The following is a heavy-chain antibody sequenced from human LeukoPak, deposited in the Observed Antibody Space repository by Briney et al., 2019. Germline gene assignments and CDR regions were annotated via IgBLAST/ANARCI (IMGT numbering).Heavy chain of an antibody. Sequence: GGSLRLSCAASRFIFSSPWMYWVRQAPGKGLEWAGRIKSKSDGGTTDYAAPVKGRFTISRDDSKNTLYLEMSSLKSEDTAVYYCAIDFRDGTYDGFDVWGQGKMVTVSS. J-gene: IGHJ3*01. CDR1: RFIFSSPW. CDR2: IKSKSDGGTT. CDR3: AIDFRDGTYDGFDV. V-gene: IGHV3-15*01.